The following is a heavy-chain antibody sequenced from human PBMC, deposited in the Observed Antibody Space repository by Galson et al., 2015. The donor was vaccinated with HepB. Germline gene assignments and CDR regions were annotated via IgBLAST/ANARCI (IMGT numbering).Heavy chain of an antibody. CDR2: IIPIFGIA. CDR3: ARAGAARSAFDI. V-gene: IGHV1-69*13. CDR1: GGTFSSYA. J-gene: IGHJ3*02. D-gene: IGHD1-14*01. Sequence: SVKVSCKASGGTFSSYAISWVRQAPGQGLEWMGGIIPIFGIANYAQKFQGRVTVTADESTSTAYMELSSLRSEDTAVYYCARAGAARSAFDIWGQGTMVTVSS.